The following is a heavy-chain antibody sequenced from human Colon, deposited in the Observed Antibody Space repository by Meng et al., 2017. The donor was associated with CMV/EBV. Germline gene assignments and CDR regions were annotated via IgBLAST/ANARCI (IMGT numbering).Heavy chain of an antibody. CDR2: MNPNSGNS. J-gene: IGHJ4*02. Sequence: ASVYTFTSYAINWVRPATGQGLGWMGSMNPNSGNSGYAQKFHARVTITRTTSISTAYIELSSLRSEDTAVYYCARRLAGSGTTFGYWGQGTLVTVSS. D-gene: IGHD6-13*01. V-gene: IGHV1-8*03. CDR1: VYTFTSYA. CDR3: ARRLAGSGTTFGY.